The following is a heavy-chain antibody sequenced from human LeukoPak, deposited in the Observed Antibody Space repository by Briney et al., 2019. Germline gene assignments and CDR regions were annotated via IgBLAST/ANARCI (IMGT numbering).Heavy chain of an antibody. CDR3: ARVIYGYSSASADV. CDR2: IYTSGST. D-gene: IGHD6-19*01. V-gene: IGHV4-4*07. Sequence: PSETLSLTCTVSGGSISSYYWSWIRQPAGKGLEWIGRIYTSGSTNYNPSLKSRVTMSVDTSKNQFSLKLSSVTAADTAVYYCARVIYGYSSASADVWGKGTTVTVSP. CDR1: GGSISSYY. J-gene: IGHJ6*04.